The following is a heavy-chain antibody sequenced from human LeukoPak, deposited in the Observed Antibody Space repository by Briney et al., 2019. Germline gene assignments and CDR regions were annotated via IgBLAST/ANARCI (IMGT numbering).Heavy chain of an antibody. D-gene: IGHD3-22*01. J-gene: IGHJ3*02. V-gene: IGHV4-59*01. Sequence: SETLSLTCTVSGGSISSYHWSWIRQPPGKGLECIWFIYYSGSTNYNLSLKSRVTISVATSKNQFSLKLSSVTTADTAVYYCARARNYYDSSDYYYEGDAFDIWGQGTMVTVSS. CDR3: ARARNYYDSSDYYYEGDAFDI. CDR2: IYYSGST. CDR1: GGSISSYH.